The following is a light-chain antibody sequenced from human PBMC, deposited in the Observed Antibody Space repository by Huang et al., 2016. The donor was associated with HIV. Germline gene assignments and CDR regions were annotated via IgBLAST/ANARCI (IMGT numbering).Light chain of an antibody. J-gene: IGKJ1*01. CDR3: QQYNDWPRS. CDR1: QNINTN. Sequence: IVMTQSPGTLSVAPGERATRSCRASQNINTNLAWFQQKPGHAPRLLIYAVSTRTADFPARFSGSGSRTEFTLTISSLQSEDIAVYYCQQYNDWPRSFGQGTKVEIK. CDR2: AVS. V-gene: IGKV3-15*01.